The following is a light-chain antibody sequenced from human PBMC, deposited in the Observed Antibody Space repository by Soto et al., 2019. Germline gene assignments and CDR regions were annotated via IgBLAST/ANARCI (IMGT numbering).Light chain of an antibody. CDR3: QQRSARPRDTWT. CDR1: QSVSSY. Sequence: EIVLTQSPATLSLSPGERATLSCRASQSVSSYLAWYQQKPGQAPRLLIYDASNRATGIPARFSCSGSGTDFTLTISSLEPEDFAVYYCQQRSARPRDTWTFGQGTKVEIK. J-gene: IGKJ1*01. V-gene: IGKV3-11*01. CDR2: DAS.